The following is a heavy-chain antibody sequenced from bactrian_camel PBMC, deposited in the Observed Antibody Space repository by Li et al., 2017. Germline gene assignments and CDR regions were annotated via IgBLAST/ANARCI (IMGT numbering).Heavy chain of an antibody. Sequence: HVQLVESGGGSVQTGGSLRLSCAVFGDTYNCMGWFRQAPGQGREGVARIYWRGDTTFYADSVKGRFTCSRDNAKNTVYLQMNSLKSEDTALYYCAAFRVVRGTGDDYHYWGQGTQVTVS. D-gene: IGHD2*01. CDR1: GDTYNC. CDR3: AAFRVVRGTGDDYHY. V-gene: IGHV3S60*01. CDR2: IYWRGDTT. J-gene: IGHJ4*01.